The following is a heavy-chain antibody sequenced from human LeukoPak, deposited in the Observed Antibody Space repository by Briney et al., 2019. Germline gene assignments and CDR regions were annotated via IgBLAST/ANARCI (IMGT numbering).Heavy chain of an antibody. V-gene: IGHV3-30*18. Sequence: GGSLRLSCAASGFTFSSYAGSWVRQAPGKGLEWVAVISYDGSNKYYADSVKGRFTISRDNSKNTLYLQMNSLRAEDTAVYYCAKDGIMITFGGVRYFDYWGQGTLVTVSS. D-gene: IGHD3-16*01. CDR2: ISYDGSNK. CDR3: AKDGIMITFGGVRYFDY. CDR1: GFTFSSYA. J-gene: IGHJ4*02.